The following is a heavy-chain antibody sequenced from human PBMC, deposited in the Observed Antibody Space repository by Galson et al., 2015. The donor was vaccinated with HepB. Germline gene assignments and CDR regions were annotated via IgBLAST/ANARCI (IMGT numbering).Heavy chain of an antibody. CDR2: ISSSSSYI. CDR1: GFTFSSYS. V-gene: IGHV3-21*01. Sequence: SLRLSCAASGFTFSSYSMNWVRQAPGKGLEWVSSISSSSSYIYYADSVKGRFTISRDNAKNSLYLQMNSLRAEDTAVYYCARDRKLTERYFDYWGQGTLVTVSS. CDR3: ARDRKLTERYFDY. J-gene: IGHJ4*02. D-gene: IGHD7-27*01.